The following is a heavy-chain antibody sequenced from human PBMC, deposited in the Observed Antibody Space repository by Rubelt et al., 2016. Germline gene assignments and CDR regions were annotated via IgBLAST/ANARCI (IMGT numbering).Heavy chain of an antibody. CDR3: AHLAHYGSGSYYEDY. Sequence: QITLKESGPTLVKPTQALALTCTFSGFSLSTSGEGVGWIRQPPGKALEWLAVIYWADDKRYSPSLKSRLTITKVTSKNQVVLIMTNMDPVDTATYYCAHLAHYGSGSYYEDYWGQGTLVTVSS. CDR2: IYWADDK. D-gene: IGHD3-10*01. J-gene: IGHJ4*02. CDR1: GFSLSTSGEG. V-gene: IGHV2-5*02.